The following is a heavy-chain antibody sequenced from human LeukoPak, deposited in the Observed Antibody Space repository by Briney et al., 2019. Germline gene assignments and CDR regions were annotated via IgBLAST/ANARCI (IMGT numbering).Heavy chain of an antibody. CDR3: ARDHDYGPDY. CDR2: INPSGGDT. CDR1: GFTFTSYY. J-gene: IGHJ4*02. D-gene: IGHD4/OR15-4a*01. V-gene: IGHV1-46*01. Sequence: ASVKVSCKASGFTFTSYYIHWVRQAPGQGLEWMGIINPSGGDTSYTQKFQGRVTTTRDTSTSTVYMELSSLTPDDTAMYYCARDHDYGPDYWGQGTLVTVSA.